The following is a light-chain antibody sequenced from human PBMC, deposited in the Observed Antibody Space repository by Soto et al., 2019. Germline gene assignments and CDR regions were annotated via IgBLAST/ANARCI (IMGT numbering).Light chain of an antibody. CDR3: ASYTSSSSYV. V-gene: IGLV2-14*01. J-gene: IGLJ1*01. Sequence: QSVLTQPASVSGSPGQSITISCTGTSSDIGNYDFVSWYQQVPGTAPKAMIYEVSSRPSGVSNRFSGSKSGNTASLTISGLQAEDEADYYCASYTSSSSYVFGTGTKLTVL. CDR1: SSDIGNYDF. CDR2: EVS.